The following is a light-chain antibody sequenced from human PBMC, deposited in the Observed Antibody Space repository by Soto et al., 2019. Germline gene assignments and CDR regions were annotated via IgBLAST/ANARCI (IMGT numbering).Light chain of an antibody. CDR1: QGISNY. CDR3: QKYNSDPPLT. CDR2: AAS. V-gene: IGKV1-27*01. J-gene: IGKJ4*02. Sequence: DIQMTQSPSSLSASVGDRVTITCRASQGISNYLAWYQQKPGKVPKLLIYAASTLQSGVPPRFSGSGSGTEFTLTISSLQPDDVATYYCQKYNSDPPLTCGGRTNVEIK.